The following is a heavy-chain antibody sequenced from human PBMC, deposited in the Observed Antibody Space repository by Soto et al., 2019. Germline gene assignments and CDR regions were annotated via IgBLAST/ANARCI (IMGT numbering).Heavy chain of an antibody. CDR1: GYTFTSYG. V-gene: IGHV1-18*01. CDR3: VRGDEAMVTSAWFDP. J-gene: IGHJ5*02. CDR2: ISAYNGNT. Sequence: QVQLVQSGAEVKKPGASVKVSYKASGYTFTSYGISWVRQAPGQGLEWMGWISAYNGNTNYAQKLQGRVTMTTDTSTSTAYMELRSLRSDDTAVYYCVRGDEAMVTSAWFDPWGQGTLVTVSS. D-gene: IGHD5-18*01.